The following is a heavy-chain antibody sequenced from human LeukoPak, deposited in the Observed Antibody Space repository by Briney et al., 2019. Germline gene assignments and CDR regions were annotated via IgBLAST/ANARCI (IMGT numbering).Heavy chain of an antibody. CDR3: AKGMQLAHPPDY. J-gene: IGHJ4*02. D-gene: IGHD6-13*01. V-gene: IGHV3-23*01. CDR2: ISGSGGST. CDR1: GFTFSSYA. Sequence: GGSLRLSCGASGFTFSSYAMSGVRQAPGKGLEWVSAISGSGGSTYYADSVKGRFTISRDNSKNTLYLQMNSLRAEDTAVYYCAKGMQLAHPPDYWGQGTLVTVSS.